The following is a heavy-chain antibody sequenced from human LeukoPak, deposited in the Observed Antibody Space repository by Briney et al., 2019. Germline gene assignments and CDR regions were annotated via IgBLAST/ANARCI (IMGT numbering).Heavy chain of an antibody. V-gene: IGHV3-30-3*01. J-gene: IGHJ4*02. CDR3: AREPQHRSADY. CDR2: ISYDGSNK. Sequence: GGSLRLSCAASGFTFSSYAMHWVRQAPGKGLEWVAVISYDGSNKYYADSVKGRFTISRDNSKNTLYLQMNSQRAEDTAVYYCAREPQHRSADYWGQGTLVTVSS. CDR1: GFTFSSYA.